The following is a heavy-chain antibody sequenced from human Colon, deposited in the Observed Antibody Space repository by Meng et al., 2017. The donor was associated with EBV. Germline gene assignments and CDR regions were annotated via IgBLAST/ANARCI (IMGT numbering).Heavy chain of an antibody. CDR2: IYWDGDK. D-gene: IGHD2-21*01. J-gene: IGHJ4*02. V-gene: IGHV2-5*02. CDR1: GFSLSTNGVC. CDR3: ARDEVGIGNNGYDF. Sequence: TSTESCPSSVQPTQPLTLTLNFSGFSLSTNGVCVGWIRQPPGKALEWLANIYWDGDKRYSPSLKSRLTITKDISKNQVDLTMTNMDPVDTATYYCARDEVGIGNNGYDFWGQGTLVTVSS.